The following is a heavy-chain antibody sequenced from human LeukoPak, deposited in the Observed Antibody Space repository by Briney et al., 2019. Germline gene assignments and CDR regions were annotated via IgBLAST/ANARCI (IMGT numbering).Heavy chain of an antibody. J-gene: IGHJ4*02. V-gene: IGHV3-43*02. CDR1: GFTFDDYA. D-gene: IGHD2-2*01. Sequence: GSLRLSCAASGFTFDDYAMHWVRQAPGKGLEWVSLISGDGYRTYYGDSVKGRFTISRDNSENSLYLQVNSLRTEDTALYYCAKDISVVVPTAMGSWGQGTLVTVSS. CDR2: ISGDGYRT. CDR3: AKDISVVVPTAMGS.